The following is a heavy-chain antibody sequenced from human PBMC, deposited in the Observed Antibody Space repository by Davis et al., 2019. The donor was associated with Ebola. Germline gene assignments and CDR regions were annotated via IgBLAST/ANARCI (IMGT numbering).Heavy chain of an antibody. Sequence: SVKVSCKASGYTFTGYYMHWVRQAPGQGLEWMGGIIPIFGTANYAQKFQGRVTITADESTSTAYMELSSLRSEDTAVYYCARAEFTMIVGFSYFDYWGQGTLVTVSS. CDR2: IIPIFGTA. CDR1: GYTFTGYY. CDR3: ARAEFTMIVGFSYFDY. V-gene: IGHV1-69*13. J-gene: IGHJ4*02. D-gene: IGHD3-22*01.